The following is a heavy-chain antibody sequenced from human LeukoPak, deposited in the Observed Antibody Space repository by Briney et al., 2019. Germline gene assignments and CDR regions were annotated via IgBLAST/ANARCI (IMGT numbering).Heavy chain of an antibody. D-gene: IGHD4-17*01. CDR1: GFTFRRFA. J-gene: IGHJ4*02. V-gene: IGHV3-64D*09. CDR2: ISSNGDST. CDR3: VKSPRRSPSAIYGDYGTYDS. Sequence: GGSLRLYCSASGFTFRRFAMFWVRQAPGKGLEYVSAISSNGDSTHYTDSLRGRFTISRGNSKNTVDLQMNTLRPEDTAVYYCVKSPRRSPSAIYGDYGTYDSWGQGTLVTVSS.